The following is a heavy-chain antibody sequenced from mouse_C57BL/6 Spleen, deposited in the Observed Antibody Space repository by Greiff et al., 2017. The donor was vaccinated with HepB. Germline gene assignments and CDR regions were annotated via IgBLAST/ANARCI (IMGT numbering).Heavy chain of an antibody. CDR1: GYTFTEYT. CDR2: FYPGSGSI. Sequence: QVHVKQSGAELVKPGASVKLSCKASGYTFTEYTIHWVKQRSGQGLEWIGWFYPGSGSIKYNEKFKDKATLTADKSSSTVYMELSRLTSEDSAVYFCARHEIYYDYDEYFDVWGTGTTVTVSS. CDR3: ARHEIYYDYDEYFDV. V-gene: IGHV1-62-2*01. D-gene: IGHD2-4*01. J-gene: IGHJ1*03.